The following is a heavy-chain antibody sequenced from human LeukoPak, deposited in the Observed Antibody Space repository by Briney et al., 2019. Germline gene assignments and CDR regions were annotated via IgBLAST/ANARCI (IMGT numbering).Heavy chain of an antibody. CDR2: IYYTGST. D-gene: IGHD3-10*01. V-gene: IGHV4-39*01. CDR1: GGSISSSSYY. Sequence: NSSETLSLTYTVSGGSISSSSYYWGWIRQPPGNGLEWIGSIYYTGSTYYNLSLKSRVTISVDTSKNQFSLRLSSVTAADTAVYYCARQWNGSGTYSDYWGQGTLVTVSS. J-gene: IGHJ4*02. CDR3: ARQWNGSGTYSDY.